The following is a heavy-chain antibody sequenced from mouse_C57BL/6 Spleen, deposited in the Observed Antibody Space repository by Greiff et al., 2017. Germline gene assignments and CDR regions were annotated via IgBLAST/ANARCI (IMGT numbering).Heavy chain of an antibody. Sequence: EVQLQESGPGLVKPSQSLSLTCSVTGYSITSGYYWNWIRQFPGNKLEWMGYISYDGSNNYNPSLKNRISITRDTSKNQFFLKLNSVTTEDTATYYCARDHYGNFDYWGQGTTLTVSS. CDR2: ISYDGSN. D-gene: IGHD2-1*01. J-gene: IGHJ2*01. V-gene: IGHV3-6*01. CDR1: GYSITSGYY. CDR3: ARDHYGNFDY.